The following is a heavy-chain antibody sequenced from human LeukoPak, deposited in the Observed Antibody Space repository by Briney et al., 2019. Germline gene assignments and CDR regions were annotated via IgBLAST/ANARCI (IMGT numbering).Heavy chain of an antibody. J-gene: IGHJ5*02. CDR2: IYTSGTT. CDR3: ARELGYCSSTSCYGFDP. Sequence: SETLSLTCTVSGGSLSSYYWSWIRQPAGKGLEWIGRIYTSGTTNYNPSLKSRVTMSVDTSMNQFSLKLYSVTAADTAVYYCARELGYCSSTSCYGFDPWGQGTLVIVSS. V-gene: IGHV4-4*07. CDR1: GGSLSSYY. D-gene: IGHD2-2*01.